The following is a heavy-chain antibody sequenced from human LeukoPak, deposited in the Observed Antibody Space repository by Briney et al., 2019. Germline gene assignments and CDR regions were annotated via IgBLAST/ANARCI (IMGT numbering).Heavy chain of an antibody. D-gene: IGHD6-13*01. V-gene: IGHV4-39*07. CDR1: GGSISSTTYY. J-gene: IGHJ4*02. CDR2: IYYSGST. CDR3: ARGSGYSSSWYNDYFDY. Sequence: SETLSLTCTVSGGSISSTTYYWGWIRQPPGKGLEWIGSIYYSGSTYYSPSLKSRVTISVDTSKNQFSLKLSSVTAADTAVYYCARGSGYSSSWYNDYFDYWGQGTLVTVSS.